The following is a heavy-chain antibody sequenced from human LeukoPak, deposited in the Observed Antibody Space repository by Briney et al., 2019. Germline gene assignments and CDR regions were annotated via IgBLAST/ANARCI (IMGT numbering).Heavy chain of an antibody. Sequence: SETLSLTCTVSGGSISSSSYYWGWIRQPPGKGLEWIGSIYYSGSTYYNPSLKSRVTISVDTSKNQFSLKLSSVTAADTAVYYCARRSRGYSGYYIDYWGQGTLVTVSS. D-gene: IGHD5-12*01. V-gene: IGHV4-39*01. CDR1: GGSISSSSYY. J-gene: IGHJ4*02. CDR3: ARRSRGYSGYYIDY. CDR2: IYYSGST.